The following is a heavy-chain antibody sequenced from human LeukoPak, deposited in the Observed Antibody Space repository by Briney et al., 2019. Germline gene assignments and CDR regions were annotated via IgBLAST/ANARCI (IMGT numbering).Heavy chain of an antibody. J-gene: IGHJ4*02. Sequence: GESLKISCKGSGYSFSSCWINWVRQMPGKRLEWMGRIDPSDSYTNYNPSFQGHVTISADKSISTAYLQWSSLMASDTAMYYCARHTISDYWGQGTQVTVSS. CDR3: ARHTISDY. V-gene: IGHV5-10-1*01. D-gene: IGHD3-10*01. CDR1: GYSFSSCW. CDR2: IDPSDSYT.